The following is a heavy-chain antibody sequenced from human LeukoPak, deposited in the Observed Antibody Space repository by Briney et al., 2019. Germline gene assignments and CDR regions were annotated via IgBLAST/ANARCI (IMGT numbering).Heavy chain of an antibody. Sequence: GRSLRLSCAASGFTFSSYGMHWVRQAPGKGLEWVAVIWYDGSNKYYADSVKGRFTISRDNSKNSLYLQMNSLRAEDTAVYYCARDGPDDFWSGYPSDYWGQGTLVTVSS. CDR2: IWYDGSNK. CDR1: GFTFSSYG. D-gene: IGHD3-3*01. CDR3: ARDGPDDFWSGYPSDY. V-gene: IGHV3-33*01. J-gene: IGHJ4*02.